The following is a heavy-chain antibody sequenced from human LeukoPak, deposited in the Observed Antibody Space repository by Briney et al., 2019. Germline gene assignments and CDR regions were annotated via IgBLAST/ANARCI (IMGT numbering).Heavy chain of an antibody. CDR2: INPNSGGT. CDR1: GYTFTGYY. V-gene: IGHV1-2*06. D-gene: IGHD3-10*01. J-gene: IGHJ4*02. CDR3: ARDAYYYGSGSPRTLDY. Sequence: ASVKVSCKASGYTFTGYYMHWVRQAPGQGLEWMGRINPNSGGTNYAQKFQGRVTMTRDTSISTAYMELSRLRSVDTAVYYCARDAYYYGSGSPRTLDYWGQGTLVTVSS.